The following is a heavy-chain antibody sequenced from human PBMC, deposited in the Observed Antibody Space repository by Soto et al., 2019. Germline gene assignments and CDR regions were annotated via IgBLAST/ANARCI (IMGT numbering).Heavy chain of an antibody. D-gene: IGHD3-3*01. CDR3: ARRFGVVINKFDP. V-gene: IGHV4-39*01. CDR1: GGSISSSSYY. Sequence: QLQLQESGPGLVKPSETLSLTCTVSGGSISSSSYYWGWIRQPPGKGLEWIGSIYYSGSTYYNPSLKSRVTISVDTSKNQFFLKLSSVTAADTAVYYCARRFGVVINKFDPWGQGILVTVSS. CDR2: IYYSGST. J-gene: IGHJ5*02.